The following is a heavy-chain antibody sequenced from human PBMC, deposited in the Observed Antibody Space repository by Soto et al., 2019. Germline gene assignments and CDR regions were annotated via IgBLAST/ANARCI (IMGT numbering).Heavy chain of an antibody. CDR1: GFTFSDYW. Sequence: PGGSLRLSCAASGFTFSDYWMHWVRHAPGKGLVWVSRINSDGSDTRYADSVKGRFTISRDNAKKTLYLQMNSLRDEDRAVYYCARDLAGPDFWGQGTLVTVSS. CDR2: INSDGSDT. V-gene: IGHV3-74*01. J-gene: IGHJ4*02. CDR3: ARDLAGPDF. D-gene: IGHD3-16*01.